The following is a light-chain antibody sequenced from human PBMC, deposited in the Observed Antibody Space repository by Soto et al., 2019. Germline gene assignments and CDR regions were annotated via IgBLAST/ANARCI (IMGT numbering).Light chain of an antibody. CDR1: SSDVGGYNY. CDR3: SSHAGSSHV. Sequence: QSALTQPPSASGSPGQSVAISCTGTSSDVGGYNYVSWYQQHPGKAPKLMIYEVNKRPSGVPDRFSGSKSGNTASLTVSGLQAADEADYYCSSHAGSSHVFGTGTKVTVL. CDR2: EVN. J-gene: IGLJ1*01. V-gene: IGLV2-8*01.